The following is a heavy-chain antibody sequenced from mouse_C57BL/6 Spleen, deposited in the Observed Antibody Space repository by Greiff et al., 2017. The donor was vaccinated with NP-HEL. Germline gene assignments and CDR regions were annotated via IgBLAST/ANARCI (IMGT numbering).Heavy chain of an antibody. CDR1: GYAFSSSW. J-gene: IGHJ2*01. D-gene: IGHD1-1*01. CDR2: IYPGDGDT. Sequence: VMLVESGPELVKPGASVKISCKASGYAFSSSWMNWVKQRHGKGLEWIGRIYPGDGDTNYNGKFKGKATLTADKSSSTAYMQLSSLTSEDSAVYFCARSGGITLCDYWGQGTTLTVSS. CDR3: ARSGGITLCDY. V-gene: IGHV1-82*01.